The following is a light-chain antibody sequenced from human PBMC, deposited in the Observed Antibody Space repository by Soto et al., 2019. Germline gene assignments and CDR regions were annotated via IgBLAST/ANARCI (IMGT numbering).Light chain of an antibody. CDR1: SSNIGAGSD. Sequence: QSVLAEPASISGGPGQRVTISGTGSSSNIGAGSDVHWYHQLPGTAPKLLIYSNTSRPSGVPDRFSGSKSGTTASLDIAGLQTEDECDYYCETYDSSLSGLYVFGTGTKVTVL. V-gene: IGLV1-40*01. J-gene: IGLJ1*01. CDR2: SNT. CDR3: ETYDSSLSGLYV.